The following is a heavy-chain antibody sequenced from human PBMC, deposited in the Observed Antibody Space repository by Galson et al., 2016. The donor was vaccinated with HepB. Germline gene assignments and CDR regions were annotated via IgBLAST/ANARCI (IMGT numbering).Heavy chain of an antibody. Sequence: LRLSCAASGFTLSSYTLNWVRQAPGKGLEWVSCISTRSTYLYYGDSVRGRFTVSRDNAKNSLYLQMNDLRAEDTAVYYCARVSDRVTSGIDFWGQGTLVTVSS. CDR1: GFTLSSYT. CDR3: ARVSDRVTSGIDF. CDR2: ISTRSTYL. V-gene: IGHV3-21*01. D-gene: IGHD2-21*02. J-gene: IGHJ4*02.